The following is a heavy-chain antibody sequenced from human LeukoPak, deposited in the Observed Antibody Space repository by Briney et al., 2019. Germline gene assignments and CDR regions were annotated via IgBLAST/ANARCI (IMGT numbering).Heavy chain of an antibody. V-gene: IGHV3-33*01. CDR2: IAYDGSRA. CDR1: GFTFGGYG. CDR3: TRYNNDHFDY. J-gene: IGHJ4*02. Sequence: QPGGSLRLSCAGSGFTFGGYGVHWFRQTPGKGLEWVAVIAYDGSRAFYADSVKGRFTISRDNSKNTMSVQMDDLRAEDTAVYYCTRYNNDHFDYWGQGTLVTVSS. D-gene: IGHD1-14*01.